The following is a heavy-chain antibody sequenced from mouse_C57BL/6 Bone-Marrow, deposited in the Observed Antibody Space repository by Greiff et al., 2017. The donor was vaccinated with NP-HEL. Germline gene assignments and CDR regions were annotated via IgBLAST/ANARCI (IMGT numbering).Heavy chain of an antibody. CDR3: ARESYYGSSYWYFDF. CDR2: IDPSDSYT. V-gene: IGHV1-69*01. J-gene: IGHJ1*03. D-gene: IGHD1-1*01. Sequence: QVQLQQPGAELVMPGASVKLSCKASGYTFTSYWMHWVKQRPGQGLEWIGEIDPSDSYTNYNQKFKGKSTLTVDKSSSTAYMQLSSLTSEYSAVYYCARESYYGSSYWYFDFWGTGTTVTVSS. CDR1: GYTFTSYW.